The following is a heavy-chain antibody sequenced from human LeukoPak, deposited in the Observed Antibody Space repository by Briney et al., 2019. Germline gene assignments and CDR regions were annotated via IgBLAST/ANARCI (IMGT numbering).Heavy chain of an antibody. CDR1: GGSISSSN. CDR3: ARDLSYSGSYYGLFDY. V-gene: IGHV3-48*01. D-gene: IGHD1-26*01. CDR2: ISSSSSTI. J-gene: IGHJ4*02. Sequence: ETLSLTCAVSGGSISSSNWWSWVRQPPGKGLEWVSYISSSSSTIYYADSVKGRFTISRDNAKNSLHLQMNSLRAEDTAVYYCARDLSYSGSYYGLFDYWGQGTLVTVSS.